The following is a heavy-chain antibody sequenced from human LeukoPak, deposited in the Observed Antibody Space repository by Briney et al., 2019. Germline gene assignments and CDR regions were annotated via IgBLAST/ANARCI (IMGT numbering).Heavy chain of an antibody. D-gene: IGHD3-22*01. CDR3: CYDSSGYYSMRFDY. J-gene: IGHJ4*02. CDR2: IYSGGSA. V-gene: IGHV3-53*01. CDR1: GFTVSSNY. Sequence: GGSLRLSCAASGFTVSSNYMSWVRQAPGKGLEWVSVIYSGGSAYYADSVKGRFTISRDNSKNTLYLQMNSLRAEDTAVYYCCYDSSGYYSMRFDYWGQGTLVTVSS.